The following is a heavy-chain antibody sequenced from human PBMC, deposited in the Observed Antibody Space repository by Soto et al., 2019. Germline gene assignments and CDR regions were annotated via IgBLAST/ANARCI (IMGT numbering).Heavy chain of an antibody. CDR1: GYSFTSYW. V-gene: IGHV5-51*01. CDR3: ARTAQQLVPITYYYGMDX. CDR2: IYTGDSDT. Sequence: GESLKISCKGSGYSFTSYWIGWVRQMPGKGLELMGIIYTGDSDTRYSPSFQGQVTISADKSISTAYLQWSSLTASDTAMYYCARTAQQLVPITYYYGMDXWGQGTTVTVS. D-gene: IGHD6-13*01. J-gene: IGHJ6*02.